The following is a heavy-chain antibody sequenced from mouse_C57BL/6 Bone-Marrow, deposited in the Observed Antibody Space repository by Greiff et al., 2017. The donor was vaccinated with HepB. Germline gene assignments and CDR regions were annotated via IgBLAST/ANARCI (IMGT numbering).Heavy chain of an antibody. CDR3: AGLWYYFDY. V-gene: IGHV1-50*01. CDR2: IDPSDSYT. J-gene: IGHJ2*01. CDR1: GYTFTSYW. Sequence: VQLQQPGAELVKPGASVKLSCKASGYTFTSYWMQWVKQRPGQGLEWIGEIDPSDSYTNYNQKFKGKATLTVDTSSSTAYMQLSSLTSEDSAVYYCAGLWYYFDYWGQGTTLTVSS. D-gene: IGHD1-1*02.